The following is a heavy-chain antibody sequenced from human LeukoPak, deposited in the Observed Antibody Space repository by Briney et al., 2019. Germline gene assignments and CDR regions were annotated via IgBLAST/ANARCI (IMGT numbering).Heavy chain of an antibody. J-gene: IGHJ4*02. CDR3: AAGAIVVVPATSNPFDC. Sequence: SVTVSCKASGCTFTSYAISRVRQAPGQGLEWMGGIIPIFGTANYAQKFQGRVTITADESTSTVYMELSSLRAEATAVYYCAAGAIVVVPATSNPFDCWGQGTLVTVSS. CDR1: GCTFTSYA. D-gene: IGHD2-2*01. CDR2: IIPIFGTA. V-gene: IGHV1-69*01.